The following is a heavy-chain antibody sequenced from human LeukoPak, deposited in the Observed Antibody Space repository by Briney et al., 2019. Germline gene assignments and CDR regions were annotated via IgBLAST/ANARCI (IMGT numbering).Heavy chain of an antibody. Sequence: GGSLRLSCAGSGFTFGGYGMHWFRQTPGKGLEWVAVIAYDGSRALYADSVKGRFTISRDNSKNTMSVQMDDLRAEDTAVYYCTRYNNDHFDYWGEGTLVTVSS. J-gene: IGHJ4*02. D-gene: IGHD1-14*01. CDR3: TRYNNDHFDY. CDR2: IAYDGSRA. V-gene: IGHV3-33*01. CDR1: GFTFGGYG.